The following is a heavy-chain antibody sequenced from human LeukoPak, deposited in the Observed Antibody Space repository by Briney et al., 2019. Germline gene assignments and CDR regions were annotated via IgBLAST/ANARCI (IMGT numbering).Heavy chain of an antibody. D-gene: IGHD1-1*01. J-gene: IGHJ1*01. Sequence: PGGSLRLSCAASGFTFSGYDMHWVRQAPGKGLEWVAVISYDGSNKYYADSVKGRFTISRDNSKNTLYLQMNSLRVEDTAVYYCATTKYFQHWGQGTLVTVSS. CDR3: ATTKYFQH. CDR1: GFTFSGYD. CDR2: ISYDGSNK. V-gene: IGHV3-30*03.